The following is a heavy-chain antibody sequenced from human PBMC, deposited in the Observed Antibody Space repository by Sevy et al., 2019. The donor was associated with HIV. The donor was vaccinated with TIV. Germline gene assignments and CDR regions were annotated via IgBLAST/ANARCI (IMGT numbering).Heavy chain of an antibody. Sequence: GGSLRLSCAASGFTFSTYTMNWVRQAPGKGLEWVSAISGSGGTTYNADSLKGRFTISRDNSKNTLYLQMISLRAEDTAVYYCAIGDRTFYGMDVWGQGTTVTVSS. CDR2: ISGSGGTT. J-gene: IGHJ6*02. V-gene: IGHV3-23*01. D-gene: IGHD2-15*01. CDR1: GFTFSTYT. CDR3: AIGDRTFYGMDV.